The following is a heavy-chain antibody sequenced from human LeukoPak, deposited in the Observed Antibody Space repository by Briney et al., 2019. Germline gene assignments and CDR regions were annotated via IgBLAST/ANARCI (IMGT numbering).Heavy chain of an antibody. V-gene: IGHV3-21*01. CDR2: ISSSSGSI. Sequence: GGSLRLSCAASGFTFSIHTMNWVRQAPGKGLEWVSSISSSSGSIYYADSVKGRFTISRDNAKNSLYLQMNSLRAEDTAVYYCARDSQTLTTVTNWFDPWGQGTLVTVSS. CDR1: GFTFSIHT. D-gene: IGHD4-17*01. CDR3: ARDSQTLTTVTNWFDP. J-gene: IGHJ5*02.